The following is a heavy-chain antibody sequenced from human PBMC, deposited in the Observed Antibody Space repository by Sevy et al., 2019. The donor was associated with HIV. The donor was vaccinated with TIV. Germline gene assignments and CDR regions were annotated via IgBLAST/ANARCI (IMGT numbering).Heavy chain of an antibody. CDR3: ATKKDYYGSSGDPFDY. CDR1: GYTLRQLS. Sequence: ASVKVSCKVSGYTLRQLSMHWVRLAPGKGLEWMGSFDPEDDETIYAQKSQDRVTMTKDTSTTTAYMELSSLRSEDTSVEYCATKKDYYGSSGDPFDYWGQGTLITVSS. V-gene: IGHV1-24*01. CDR2: FDPEDDET. J-gene: IGHJ4*02. D-gene: IGHD3-22*01.